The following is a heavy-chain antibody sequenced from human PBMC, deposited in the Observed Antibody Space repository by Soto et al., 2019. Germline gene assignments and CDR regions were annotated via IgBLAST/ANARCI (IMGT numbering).Heavy chain of an antibody. V-gene: IGHV5-51*01. CDR1: GYSFTSYW. J-gene: IGHJ4*02. CDR3: ARTGIILRFLEWLSPREFDY. Sequence: PGESLKISCKGSGYSFTSYWIGWVRQMPGKGLEWMGIIYPGDSDTRYSPSFQGQVTISADKSISTAYLQWSSLKASDTAMYYCARTGIILRFLEWLSPREFDYWGQGTLVTVSS. CDR2: IYPGDSDT. D-gene: IGHD3-3*01.